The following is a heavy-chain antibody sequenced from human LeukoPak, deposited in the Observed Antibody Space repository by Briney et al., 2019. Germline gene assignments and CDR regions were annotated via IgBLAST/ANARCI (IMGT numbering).Heavy chain of an antibody. V-gene: IGHV4-34*01. CDR2: ITPSGST. J-gene: IGHJ4*01. CDR3: ASSFYYDSRDY. Sequence: SETLSLTCVVYGGSFSGYFWSWIRQPPGKGLEWIGEITPSGSTNYSPSLKSRVSISIDTSKKKLSLRLTSVTAADSAVYYCASSFYYDSRDYWGHGTLVTVSS. CDR1: GGSFSGYF. D-gene: IGHD3-22*01.